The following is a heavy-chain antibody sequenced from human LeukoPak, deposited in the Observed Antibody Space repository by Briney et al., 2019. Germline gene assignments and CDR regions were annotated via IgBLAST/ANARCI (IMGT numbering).Heavy chain of an antibody. Sequence: GGALRLSCSATGFTFSSYAMHWVRQAPGKGLEYVSGISSNGGSTYYADSVKGRFTISRDNYKHTLYLQISSLRAEDTAVYYCVKASDILGFDPWGQGTLVTVSS. D-gene: IGHD3-9*01. V-gene: IGHV3-64D*06. CDR3: VKASDILGFDP. CDR2: ISSNGGST. J-gene: IGHJ5*02. CDR1: GFTFSSYA.